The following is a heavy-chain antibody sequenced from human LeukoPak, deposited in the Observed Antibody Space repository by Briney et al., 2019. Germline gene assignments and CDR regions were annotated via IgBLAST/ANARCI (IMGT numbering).Heavy chain of an antibody. CDR2: IIPIFGIA. J-gene: IGHJ6*02. Sequence: SVKVSCKASGATVSSYAISWVRQAPRQGLEWKGRIIPIFGIANYAQKFQGRLTITADKSTSTAYRELSSLRSEDTAVYYCVTAMVRGEYYYYGMDVWGQGTTVTVSS. V-gene: IGHV1-69*04. CDR1: GATVSSYA. CDR3: VTAMVRGEYYYYGMDV. D-gene: IGHD5-18*01.